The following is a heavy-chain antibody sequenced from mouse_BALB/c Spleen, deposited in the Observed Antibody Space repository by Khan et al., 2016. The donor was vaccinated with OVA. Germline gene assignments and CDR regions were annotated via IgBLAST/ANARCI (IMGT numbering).Heavy chain of an antibody. CDR3: ARSNYYRSGLYAIDY. D-gene: IGHD1-1*01. V-gene: IGHV1S41*01. J-gene: IGHJ4*01. CDR2: IAPGSGST. Sequence: DLVKPGASVKLSCKASGYTFTSYWINWIKQRTGQGLEWIGRIAPGSGSTSYNEMFKNKAILTVDTFSSTAYIQFSSLSSEDSAVFFCARSNYYRSGLYAIDYWGQGTSVTVSS. CDR1: GYTFTSYW.